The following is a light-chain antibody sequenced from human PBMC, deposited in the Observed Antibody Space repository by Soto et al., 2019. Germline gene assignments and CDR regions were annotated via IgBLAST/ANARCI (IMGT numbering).Light chain of an antibody. CDR2: WAS. CDR1: QSVLYSPNNKNY. J-gene: IGKJ1*01. Sequence: DIVMTQSPDSLAVSLGERATINCKSSQSVLYSPNNKNYLAWYQQKPGQPPKLLFYWASTRESGVPDRFSGSCSATDFTPPTSSLQAQDPALYSCHQYHSAPHTFGQGTKVDIK. V-gene: IGKV4-1*01. CDR3: HQYHSAPHT.